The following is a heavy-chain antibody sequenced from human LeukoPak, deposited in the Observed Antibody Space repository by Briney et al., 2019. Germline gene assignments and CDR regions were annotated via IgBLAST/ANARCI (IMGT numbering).Heavy chain of an antibody. J-gene: IGHJ4*02. D-gene: IGHD4-17*01. CDR2: IYTSGPT. CDR3: ARDNYGDDGVIDY. CDR1: GRSISRYS. Sequence: SETLSLTCTASGRSISRYSWSWIRQPAGKGLEWIGRIYTSGPTNYNPSLKSRVTMSVDTSKDQFSLKLSSVTAADTAVYYCARDNYGDDGVIDYWGQGTLVTVSS. V-gene: IGHV4-4*07.